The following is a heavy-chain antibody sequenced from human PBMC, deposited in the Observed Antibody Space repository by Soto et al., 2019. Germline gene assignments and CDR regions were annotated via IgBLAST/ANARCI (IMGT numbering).Heavy chain of an antibody. Sequence: ASVKVSCKASGYTFTSYGISWVRQAPGQGLEWMGWISAYNGNTNYAQKLQGRVTMTTDTSTSTAYMELRSLRSDDTAVYYCAREYGSGSYLYYYYYGMDVWGQGTTVPV. CDR1: GYTFTSYG. CDR2: ISAYNGNT. D-gene: IGHD3-10*01. J-gene: IGHJ6*02. V-gene: IGHV1-18*01. CDR3: AREYGSGSYLYYYYYGMDV.